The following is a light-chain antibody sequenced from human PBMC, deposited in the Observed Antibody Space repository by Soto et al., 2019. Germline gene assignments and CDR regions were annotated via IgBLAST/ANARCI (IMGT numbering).Light chain of an antibody. CDR1: QSVSSY. Sequence: ESVLTQSPATLSLSPGERATLSCRASQSVSSYLAWYQQKPGQAPRLLIYDASNRATGIPARFSGSGSGTDFTLTISSLEPEDFAVYYCQQNNNWPPITFGQGTRLEI. CDR2: DAS. CDR3: QQNNNWPPIT. V-gene: IGKV3-11*01. J-gene: IGKJ5*01.